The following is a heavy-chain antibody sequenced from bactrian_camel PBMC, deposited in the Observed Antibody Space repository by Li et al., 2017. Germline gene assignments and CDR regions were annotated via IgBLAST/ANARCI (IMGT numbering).Heavy chain of an antibody. CDR1: GFAFSDYW. Sequence: VQLVESGGGTVQPGGSLKLSCVASGFAFSDYWMYWVRQAPGKMREGIAVKYIGGGGSTWYAGSVKDRFTISRDNAKNALFLQMNSLKSEDTAVYYCAACWKYWGQGTQVTVS. V-gene: IGHV3S1*01. CDR3: AACWKY. D-gene: IGHD1*01. CDR2: KYIGGGGST. J-gene: IGHJ4*01.